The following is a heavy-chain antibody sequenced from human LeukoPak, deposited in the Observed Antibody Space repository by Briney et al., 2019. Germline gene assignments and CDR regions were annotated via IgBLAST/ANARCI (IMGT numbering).Heavy chain of an antibody. CDR2: IRYDGSNK. V-gene: IGHV3-30*02. CDR3: AKGRNVVVPAAFGY. CDR1: GFTFSSYG. J-gene: IGHJ4*02. D-gene: IGHD2-2*01. Sequence: GGSLRLSCAASGFTFSSYGMHWVRQAPGKGLEWVAFIRYDGSNKYYADSVKGRFTISRDNSKNTLCLQMNSLRAEDTAVYYCAKGRNVVVPAAFGYWGQGTLVTVSS.